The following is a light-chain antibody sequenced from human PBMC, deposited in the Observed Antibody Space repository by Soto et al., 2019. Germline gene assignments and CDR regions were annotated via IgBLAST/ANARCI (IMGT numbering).Light chain of an antibody. CDR1: SSDVGAYNY. Sequence: QSALTQPRSVSGSPGQSVTISCTGTSSDVGAYNYVSWYQHHPGKAPKAMIYDVSERPSGVPDRFSGSKSDNKASLTISGLQAEDEAEYYCCSDAGSYSWVFGGGTKLTVL. CDR2: DVS. J-gene: IGLJ3*02. CDR3: CSDAGSYSWV. V-gene: IGLV2-11*01.